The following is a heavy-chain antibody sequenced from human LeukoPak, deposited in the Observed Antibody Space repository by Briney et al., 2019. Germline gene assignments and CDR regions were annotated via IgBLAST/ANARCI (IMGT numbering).Heavy chain of an antibody. Sequence: GGSLRLSCAVSGLTFRSYWMSWVRQAPGKGLEWVANINQDGSEKYFVDSVKGRFTISRDNAKNSLHLQMNTLRAEDTAVYYCARERDGRFFDYWGQGTLVTVS. CDR3: ARERDGRFFDY. CDR1: GLTFRSYW. D-gene: IGHD5-24*01. CDR2: INQDGSEK. V-gene: IGHV3-7*01. J-gene: IGHJ4*02.